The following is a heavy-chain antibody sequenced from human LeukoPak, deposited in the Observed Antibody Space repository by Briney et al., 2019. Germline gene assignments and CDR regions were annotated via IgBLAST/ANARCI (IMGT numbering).Heavy chain of an antibody. D-gene: IGHD3-16*01. CDR1: GFTFSSHW. CDR3: ASLNYGQVWGSPHYYFDY. CDR2: IKQDGSDK. V-gene: IGHV3-7*01. J-gene: IGHJ4*02. Sequence: GGSLRLSCAASGFTFSSHWMAWVRQAPGKGLEWVANIKQDGSDKYYLDSMKGRLTISRDNAKNSLYLQVNSPRVEDTAVYYCASLNYGQVWGSPHYYFDYWGQGILVTVSS.